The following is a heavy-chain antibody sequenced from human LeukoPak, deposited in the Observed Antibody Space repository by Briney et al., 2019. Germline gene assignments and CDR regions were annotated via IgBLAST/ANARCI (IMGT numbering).Heavy chain of an antibody. Sequence: ASVKVSCKASGYTFTGYYMHWVRQAPGQGLEWMGWINPNSGGTNYAQKFQGRVTMTRDTSISTAYMGLSRLRSDDTAVYYCARFAAADYYDSSGPRGFDPWGQGTLVTVSS. CDR3: ARFAAADYYDSSGPRGFDP. CDR2: INPNSGGT. J-gene: IGHJ5*02. V-gene: IGHV1-2*02. D-gene: IGHD3-22*01. CDR1: GYTFTGYY.